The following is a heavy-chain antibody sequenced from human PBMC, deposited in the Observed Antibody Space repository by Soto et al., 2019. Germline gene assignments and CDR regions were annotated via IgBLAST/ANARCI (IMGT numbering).Heavy chain of an antibody. Sequence: SETLSLTCTVSSGSISSTIYSWDWIRQPPGKGLEWIGSIFYSGSTYYNPSLKSRVTISVDTSKNQFPLTLTSVIAADTAVYYCARQCRGVTCHWFVPWGQGTLVTAPQ. J-gene: IGHJ5*02. CDR1: SGSISSTIYS. D-gene: IGHD2-15*01. V-gene: IGHV4-39*01. CDR2: IFYSGST. CDR3: ARQCRGVTCHWFVP.